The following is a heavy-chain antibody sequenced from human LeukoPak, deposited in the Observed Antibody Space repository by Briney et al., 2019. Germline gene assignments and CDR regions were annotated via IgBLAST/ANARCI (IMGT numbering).Heavy chain of an antibody. CDR1: GGSISSYY. CDR3: ARHGYYYYYMDV. Sequence: PSETLSLTCTVSGGSISSYYWSWIRQPPRKRLEWIGYIYYSGRTNYNPSVKSRVTISVDTSKNQCSLKLSSVTAADTAVYYCARHGYYYYYMDVWGKGTTVTVSS. CDR2: IYYSGRT. J-gene: IGHJ6*03. V-gene: IGHV4-59*08.